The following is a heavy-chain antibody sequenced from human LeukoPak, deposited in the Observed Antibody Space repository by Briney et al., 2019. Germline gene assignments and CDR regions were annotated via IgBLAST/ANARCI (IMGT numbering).Heavy chain of an antibody. V-gene: IGHV3-23*01. CDR1: GFTFSSYA. CDR3: AKDRFIAAAGTHRGYYFDY. J-gene: IGHJ4*02. D-gene: IGHD6-13*01. Sequence: GGSLRLSCAASGFTFSSYAMSWVRQAPGKGLEWVSAISGSGGSTYYADSVKGRFTISRDNSKNTLYLQMNSLRAEDTAVYYCAKDRFIAAAGTHRGYYFDYWGQGTLVTVSS. CDR2: ISGSGGST.